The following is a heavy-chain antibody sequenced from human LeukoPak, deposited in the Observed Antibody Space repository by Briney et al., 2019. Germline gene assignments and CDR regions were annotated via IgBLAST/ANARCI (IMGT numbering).Heavy chain of an antibody. J-gene: IGHJ4*02. V-gene: IGHV4-61*08. D-gene: IGHD2-15*01. Sequence: SETLSLTCTVSGGSIITSGYYWSWIRQPPGKGLEWIGYISYSGSTNYNPSLKSRATMSVDTSKNQFSLRLRSVTAADTAIYFCARTAGGYSHYYFDYWGQGTLVTVSS. CDR1: GGSIITSGYY. CDR2: ISYSGST. CDR3: ARTAGGYSHYYFDY.